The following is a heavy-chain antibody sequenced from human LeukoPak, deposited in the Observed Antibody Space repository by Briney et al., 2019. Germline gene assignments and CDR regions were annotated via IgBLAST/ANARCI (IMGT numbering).Heavy chain of an antibody. CDR2: INPNSGGT. CDR1: GYTFTGYY. D-gene: IGHD3-3*01. CDR3: ARVWPPIYDFWSGYKSTNWFDP. J-gene: IGHJ5*02. V-gene: IGHV1-2*02. Sequence: GASLRVSCTASGYTFTGYYMHWVRQAPGQGLEWMGWINPNSGGTNYAETVQGRVTITRDTSISTAYMELSRLRSDDTAVYYCARVWPPIYDFWSGYKSTNWFDPWGQGTLVTVSS.